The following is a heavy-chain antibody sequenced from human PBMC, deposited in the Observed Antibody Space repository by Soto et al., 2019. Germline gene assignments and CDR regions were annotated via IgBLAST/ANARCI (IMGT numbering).Heavy chain of an antibody. CDR1: GYTFTGYY. CDR2: INPNSGGT. J-gene: IGHJ4*02. Sequence: ASVKVSCKASGYTFTGYYMHWVRQAPGQGLEWMGWINPNSGGTNYAQKFQGRVTMTRDTSISTAYMELSRLRSDDTAVYYCARVPGDGYNFDFDYWGQRTLVTVSS. V-gene: IGHV1-2*02. CDR3: ARVPGDGYNFDFDY. D-gene: IGHD5-12*01.